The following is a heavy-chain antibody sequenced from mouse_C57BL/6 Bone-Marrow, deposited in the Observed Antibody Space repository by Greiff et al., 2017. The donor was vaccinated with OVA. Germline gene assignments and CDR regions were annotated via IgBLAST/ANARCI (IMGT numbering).Heavy chain of an antibody. CDR2: IDPENGDT. D-gene: IGHD1-1*01. CDR1: GFNIKDDY. J-gene: IGHJ4*01. Sequence: EVKLQESGAELVRPGASVKLTCTASGFNIKDDYMHWVKQRPEQGLEWIGWIDPENGDTEYASKFQGQATITADTSSNTAYLQLSSLTSEDTAVYYCTTSVITTVVAPYAMDYWGQGTSVTVSS. V-gene: IGHV14-4*01. CDR3: TTSVITTVVAPYAMDY.